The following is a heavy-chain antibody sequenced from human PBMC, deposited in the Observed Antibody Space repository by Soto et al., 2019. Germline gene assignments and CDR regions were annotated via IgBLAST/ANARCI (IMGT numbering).Heavy chain of an antibody. V-gene: IGHV1-18*04. Sequence: QVQLVQSGAEVRKPGASVRVSCKASGYSFTSYGISWVRQAPGRGLEWMGGISAYTGDTKYTQNFQGRVTLTTDTSASTEYMDLGSLRSDDTAVYYCARTYSSGWSLSPSDYWGQGTLVTVSS. J-gene: IGHJ4*02. CDR1: GYSFTSYG. CDR2: ISAYTGDT. D-gene: IGHD6-19*01. CDR3: ARTYSSGWSLSPSDY.